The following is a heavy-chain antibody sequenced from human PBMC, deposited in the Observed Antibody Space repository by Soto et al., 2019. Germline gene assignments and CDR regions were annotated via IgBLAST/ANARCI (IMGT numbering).Heavy chain of an antibody. CDR3: AKMRGGSYYFYYYGMDV. CDR2: IFPTGST. D-gene: IGHD1-26*01. V-gene: IGHV4-34*02. J-gene: IGHJ6*02. CDR1: GGSFSAYY. Sequence: QVQLQQWGAGLLKPSETLSLTCAVYGGSFSAYYWSWIRQPPGKGLEWIGEIFPTGSTNYNPSLKSRVTISVETSKNQCSRRLSSVTAADTAVYYCAKMRGGSYYFYYYGMDVWGQGTTVTVSS.